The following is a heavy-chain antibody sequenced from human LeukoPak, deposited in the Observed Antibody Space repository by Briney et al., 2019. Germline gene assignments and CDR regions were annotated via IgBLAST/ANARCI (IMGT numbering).Heavy chain of an antibody. V-gene: IGHV1-69*13. CDR2: IIPIFGTA. J-gene: IGHJ4*02. D-gene: IGHD5-12*01. CDR3: ARVDSGYDRRFDY. CDR1: GYTFTSYG. Sequence: ASVKVSCKASGYTFTSYGISWVRQAPGQGLEWMGGIIPIFGTANYAQKFQGRVTITADESTSTAYMELSSLRSEDTAVYYCARVDSGYDRRFDYWGQGTLVTVSS.